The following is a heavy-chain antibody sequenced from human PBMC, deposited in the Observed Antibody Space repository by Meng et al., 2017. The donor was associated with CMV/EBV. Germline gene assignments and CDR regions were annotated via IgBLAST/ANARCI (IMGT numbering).Heavy chain of an antibody. V-gene: IGHV3-11*01. Sequence: LSLTCAASGFTFSDYYMSWIRQAPGKGLEWVSYISSSGSTIYYADSVKGRFTISRDNAKNSLYLQMNSLKASDTAMYYCARHIAICSSTSCYTRGDNWFDPWGQGTLVTVSS. CDR3: ARHIAICSSTSCYTRGDNWFDP. D-gene: IGHD2-2*02. CDR1: GFTFSDYY. J-gene: IGHJ5*02. CDR2: ISSSGSTI.